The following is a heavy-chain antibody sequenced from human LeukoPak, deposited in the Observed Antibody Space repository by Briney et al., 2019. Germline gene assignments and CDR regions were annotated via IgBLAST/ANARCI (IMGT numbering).Heavy chain of an antibody. CDR2: IYYSGST. V-gene: IGHV4-39*01. CDR1: GSSISSISYY. Sequence: SETLSLTCTVSGSSISSISYYWGWIRQPPGKGLEWIGSIYYSGSTYYNASLKSRVTISVDTSKNQFSLKLSSVTAADTAVYYCARRSSGSFDYWGQGTLVTVSS. D-gene: IGHD1-26*01. CDR3: ARRSSGSFDY. J-gene: IGHJ4*02.